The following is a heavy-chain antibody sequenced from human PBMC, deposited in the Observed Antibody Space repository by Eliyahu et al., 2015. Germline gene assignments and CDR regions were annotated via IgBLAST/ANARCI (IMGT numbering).Heavy chain of an antibody. CDR3: AKDKYSSSSFDY. Sequence: EVQLLESGGGLVQPGGSLRLSCAASGFPFSSYAMSWVRQAPGKGLEWVSAISGSGGSTYYADSVKGRFTISRDNSKNTLYLQMNSLRAEDTAVYYCAKDKYSSSSFDYWGQGTLVTVSS. J-gene: IGHJ4*02. CDR2: ISGSGGST. CDR1: GFPFSSYA. V-gene: IGHV3-23*01. D-gene: IGHD6-6*01.